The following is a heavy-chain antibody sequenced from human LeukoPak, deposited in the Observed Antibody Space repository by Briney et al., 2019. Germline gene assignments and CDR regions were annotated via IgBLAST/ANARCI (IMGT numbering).Heavy chain of an antibody. CDR3: VVHSAASCY. Sequence: GGALRLSCAPSGFTFSSYEMNWVRQAPGKGLEWISYITTSGTSTYYADSVKGRFTISRDNGKTALSLQMNSLRAEDTAVYYCVVHSAASCYWGQGTLVTV. V-gene: IGHV3-48*03. J-gene: IGHJ4*02. CDR2: ITTSGTST. D-gene: IGHD1-26*01. CDR1: GFTFSSYE.